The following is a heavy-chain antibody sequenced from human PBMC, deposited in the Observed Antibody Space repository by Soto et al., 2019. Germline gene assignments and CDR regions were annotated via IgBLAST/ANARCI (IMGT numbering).Heavy chain of an antibody. CDR1: GGSISSSSYY. CDR3: ARPIKAMGLYGMDV. D-gene: IGHD5-18*01. V-gene: IGHV4-39*01. J-gene: IGHJ6*01. CDR2: IYYSGST. Sequence: SETLSLTCTVSGGSISSSSYYWGWIRQPPGKGLEWIGTIYYSGSTYYNPSLKSRVTISVDTSKNHFSLYPISVTAADTAVYYCARPIKAMGLYGMDVWGQGTTVTVSP.